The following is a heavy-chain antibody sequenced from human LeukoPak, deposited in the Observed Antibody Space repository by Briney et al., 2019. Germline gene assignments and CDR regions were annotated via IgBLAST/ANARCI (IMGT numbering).Heavy chain of an antibody. V-gene: IGHV3-30*02. CDR1: GFTFSSYG. Sequence: GGSLRLSCAASGFTFSSYGMHWVRQAPGKGLEWVTFIRYDGSNKYYADSVKGRFTISRDNSKNTLYLQMNSLRAEDTAVYYCAKDSDYGSGSGRYYFDYWGQGTLVTVSS. J-gene: IGHJ4*02. CDR2: IRYDGSNK. CDR3: AKDSDYGSGSGRYYFDY. D-gene: IGHD3-10*01.